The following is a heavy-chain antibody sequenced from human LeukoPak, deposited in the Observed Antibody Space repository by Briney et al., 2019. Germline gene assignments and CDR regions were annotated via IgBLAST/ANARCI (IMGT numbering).Heavy chain of an antibody. Sequence: GGSLRLSCAASGFTVSRNYMSWVRQAPGKRLEWDSFIFSDGRTYYAHSVNGRFTISRDNSRNTLYLQMKSLRAEDTAVYYCARLYYYDSRGLDYWGQGTLVTVSS. CDR1: GFTVSRNY. CDR2: IFSDGRT. D-gene: IGHD3-22*01. CDR3: ARLYYYDSRGLDY. V-gene: IGHV3-53*01. J-gene: IGHJ4*02.